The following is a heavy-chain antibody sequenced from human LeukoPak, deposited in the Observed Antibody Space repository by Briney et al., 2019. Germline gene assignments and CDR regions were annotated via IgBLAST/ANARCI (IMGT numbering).Heavy chain of an antibody. D-gene: IGHD5-18*01. CDR1: GDSMSSSSYY. Sequence: NPSETLSLTCNVSGDSMSSSSYYWGWIRQPPGKGLEWIGSVYYSGRTYYNPSLKSRVTISVDTSKNQFSLKLSSVTAADTAVYYCARDGGYSYGLDYYYYYYMDVWGKGTTVTISS. CDR2: VYYSGRT. J-gene: IGHJ6*03. CDR3: ARDGGYSYGLDYYYYYYMDV. V-gene: IGHV4-39*07.